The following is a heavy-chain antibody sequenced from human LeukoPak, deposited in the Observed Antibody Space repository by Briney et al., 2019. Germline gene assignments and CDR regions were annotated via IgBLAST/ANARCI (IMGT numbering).Heavy chain of an antibody. CDR3: AREDGSSDLDWFDP. D-gene: IGHD1-26*01. Sequence: ASVKVSCKASGYTFTSYGINWVRQATGQGLEWMGWMNPNSGNTGYAQKFQGRVTMTRNTSISTAYMELSSLRSEDTAVYYCAREDGSSDLDWFDPWGQGTLVTVSS. CDR1: GYTFTSYG. J-gene: IGHJ5*02. V-gene: IGHV1-8*02. CDR2: MNPNSGNT.